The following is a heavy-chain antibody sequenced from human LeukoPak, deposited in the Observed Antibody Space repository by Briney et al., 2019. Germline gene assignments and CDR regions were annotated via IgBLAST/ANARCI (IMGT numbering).Heavy chain of an antibody. CDR3: AKSLYGSGSYSIDY. V-gene: IGHV3-23*01. Sequence: PGGSLRLSCAASGFTFSSYAMSWVRQAPGKGLEWVSAISGSGGSTYYADSAKGRFTISRDNSKNTLYLQMNSLRAEDTAVYYCAKSLYGSGSYSIDYWGQGTLVTVSS. CDR2: ISGSGGST. D-gene: IGHD3-10*01. CDR1: GFTFSSYA. J-gene: IGHJ4*02.